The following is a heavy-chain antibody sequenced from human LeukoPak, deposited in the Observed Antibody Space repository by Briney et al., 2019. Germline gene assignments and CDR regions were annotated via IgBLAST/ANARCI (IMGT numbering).Heavy chain of an antibody. V-gene: IGHV3-21*01. Sequence: GGSLRLSCAASGLTFSSYSMNWVRQAPGEGLEWVSSISNSSNYIYYADSLERRFTISRDNAKNSLYLQMNSLRAEDTAVYYCARDPTSIAAPRYFDYWGQGTLVTVSS. CDR1: GLTFSSYS. J-gene: IGHJ4*02. CDR2: ISNSSNYI. CDR3: ARDPTSIAAPRYFDY. D-gene: IGHD6-6*01.